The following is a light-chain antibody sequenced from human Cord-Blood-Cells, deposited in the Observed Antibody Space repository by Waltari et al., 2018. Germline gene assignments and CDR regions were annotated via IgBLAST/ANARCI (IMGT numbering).Light chain of an antibody. CDR2: DVS. CDR1: SSDVGGYNY. CDR3: SSYTSSSTYV. Sequence: QSALTQPAPVSGSPGQSITISCTGTSSDVGGYNYVSWYQQHPGKAPKLLIYDVSKRPCGVSNRLSGSKSGNTSSLTISGFQAEDEADYYCSSYTSSSTYVFGTGTKVTVL. J-gene: IGLJ1*01. V-gene: IGLV2-14*01.